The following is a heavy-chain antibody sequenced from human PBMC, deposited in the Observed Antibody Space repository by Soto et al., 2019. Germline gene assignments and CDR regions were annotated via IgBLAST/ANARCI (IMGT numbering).Heavy chain of an antibody. J-gene: IGHJ4*02. D-gene: IGHD3-22*01. CDR2: INAGNGNT. CDR1: GYTFTSYA. CDR3: ARSPYSSGSYYPIDY. V-gene: IGHV1-3*01. Sequence: ASVKVSCKASGYTFTSYAMHWVRQAPGQRLEWMGWINAGNGNTKYSQKFQGRVTMTRDTSTSTVYMELSSLRSEDTAVYYCARSPYSSGSYYPIDYWGQGTLVTSPQ.